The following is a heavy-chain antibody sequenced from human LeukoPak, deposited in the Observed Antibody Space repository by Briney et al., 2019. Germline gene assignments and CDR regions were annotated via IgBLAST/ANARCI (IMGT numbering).Heavy chain of an antibody. Sequence: PGGSLRLSCAASGFTLSSYGMPWVRQAPGKGLEWVAVIWYDGSNKYYADSVKGRFTISRDNSKNTLYLQMNSLRAEDTAVYYCAKDKDYGYYMDVWGKGATVTVSS. CDR3: AKDKDYGYYMDV. CDR2: IWYDGSNK. V-gene: IGHV3-33*06. CDR1: GFTLSSYG. J-gene: IGHJ6*03. D-gene: IGHD3-16*01.